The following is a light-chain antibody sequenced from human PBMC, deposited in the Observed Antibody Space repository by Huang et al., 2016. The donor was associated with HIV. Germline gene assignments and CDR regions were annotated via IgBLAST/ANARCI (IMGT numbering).Light chain of an antibody. CDR3: QQYGTSPRT. J-gene: IGKJ2*02. Sequence: EIVLTQSPGTLSLSPGERGTLSCRASQSVSSSYLAGYQQKPGQAPRLLIYGASSRAAGIPNRFSGSGSGTDFTLTITGLEPEDFAVYYCQQYGTSPRTFGQGTRLESK. V-gene: IGKV3-20*01. CDR1: QSVSSSY. CDR2: GAS.